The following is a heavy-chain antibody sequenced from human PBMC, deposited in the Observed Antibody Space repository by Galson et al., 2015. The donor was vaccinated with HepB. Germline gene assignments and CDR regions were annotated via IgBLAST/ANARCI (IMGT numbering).Heavy chain of an antibody. Sequence: SVKVSCKASGYTFTSYAISWVRQAPGQGLEWMGGIIPIFGTANYAQKFQGRVTITADESTSTAYMELSSLRSEDTAVYYCARSYCSSTSCSPYYYYYYMDVWGKGTTVTVSS. CDR1: GYTFTSYA. CDR3: ARSYCSSTSCSPYYYYYYMDV. CDR2: IIPIFGTA. D-gene: IGHD2-2*01. V-gene: IGHV1-69*13. J-gene: IGHJ6*03.